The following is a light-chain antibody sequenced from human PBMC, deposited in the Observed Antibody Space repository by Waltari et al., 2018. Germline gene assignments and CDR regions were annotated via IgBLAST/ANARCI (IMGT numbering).Light chain of an antibody. CDR3: MQSLQTPRT. V-gene: IGKV2-28*01. Sequence: IVMTQSPLSLPVTPGKPASLSCRSGQSLLHSNGNTYLDWYLQKAGQSPRLLISLAFNRASGVPDRFSGSGSGTDFTLQISRVEAEDVGVYYCMQSLQTPRTFGQGTKLEIK. CDR1: QSLLHSNGNTY. J-gene: IGKJ1*01. CDR2: LAF.